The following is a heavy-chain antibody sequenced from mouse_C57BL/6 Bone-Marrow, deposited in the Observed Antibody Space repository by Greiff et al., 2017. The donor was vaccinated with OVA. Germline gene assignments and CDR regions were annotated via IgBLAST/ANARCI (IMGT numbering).Heavy chain of an antibody. D-gene: IGHD1-1*01. J-gene: IGHJ4*01. CDR3: ARRNYGSSYEAMDY. CDR2: INPSNGGT. CDR1: GYTFTSYW. V-gene: IGHV1-53*01. Sequence: QVQLQQPGTELVKPGASVKLSCKASGYTFTSYWMHWVKQRPGQGLEWIGNINPSNGGTNYNEKFKSKATLTVAKSSSTAYMQLISLTSEASAVYYCARRNYGSSYEAMDYWGQGTSVTVSS.